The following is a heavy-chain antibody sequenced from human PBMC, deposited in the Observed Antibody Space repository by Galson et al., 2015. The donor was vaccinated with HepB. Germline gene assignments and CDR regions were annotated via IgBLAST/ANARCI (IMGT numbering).Heavy chain of an antibody. V-gene: IGHV3-30-3*02. CDR1: GFTFNTYA. D-gene: IGHD6-13*01. J-gene: IGHJ4*02. CDR2: ISYDGTKK. CDR3: ARSYSSSWHRFDI. Sequence: SLRLSCAASGFTFNTYAMNWVRQAPGKGLEWVALISYDGTKKYYADSVQGRFTISRDSSRNTLYLQMDSLRAEDTAVYYCARSYSSSWHRFDIWGQGTLVTVSS.